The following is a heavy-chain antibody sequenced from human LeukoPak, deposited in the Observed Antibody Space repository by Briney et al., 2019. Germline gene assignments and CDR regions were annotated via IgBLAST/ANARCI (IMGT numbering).Heavy chain of an antibody. CDR1: GYTFTSYG. CDR3: ASSPRPGYYDFWSGSHYYFDY. D-gene: IGHD3-3*01. Sequence: ASVKVSCEASGYTFTSYGISWVRQAPGQGLEWMGWISAYNGNTNYAQKLQGRVTMTTDTSTSTAYMELRSLRSDDTAVYYCASSPRPGYYDFWSGSHYYFDYWGQGTLVTVSS. J-gene: IGHJ4*02. V-gene: IGHV1-18*01. CDR2: ISAYNGNT.